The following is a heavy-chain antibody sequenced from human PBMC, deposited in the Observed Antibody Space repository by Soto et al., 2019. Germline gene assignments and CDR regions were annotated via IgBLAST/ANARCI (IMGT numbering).Heavy chain of an antibody. D-gene: IGHD3-16*01. Sequence: QLQLQESGSGLVKPSQTLSLTCAVSGGSISSGGYSWSWIRPPPGKGLEWIGYIYHSGSTYYNPTLQRRFTISVDGSKNQFSLKLSSVNAEDTAVYYCARDRWFFGGAEYYYYGMDVWGQGTTVTVSS. CDR3: ARDRWFFGGAEYYYYGMDV. CDR1: GGSISSGGYS. CDR2: IYHSGST. V-gene: IGHV4-30-2*01. J-gene: IGHJ6*02.